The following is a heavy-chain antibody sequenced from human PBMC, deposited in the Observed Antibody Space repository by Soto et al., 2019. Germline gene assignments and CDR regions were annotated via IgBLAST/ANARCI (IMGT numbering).Heavy chain of an antibody. CDR2: IIPIFGTA. V-gene: IGHV1-69*01. D-gene: IGHD6-13*01. J-gene: IGHJ5*02. CDR1: GGTFSSYA. Sequence: QVQLVQSGAEVKKPRSSVKVSCKASGGTFSSYAISWVRQAPGQGLEWMGGIIPIFGTANYAQKFQGRVTITADESTSTAYMELSSLRSEDTAVYYCARSRIVMGYSSSWYREDGWFDPWGQGTLVTVSS. CDR3: ARSRIVMGYSSSWYREDGWFDP.